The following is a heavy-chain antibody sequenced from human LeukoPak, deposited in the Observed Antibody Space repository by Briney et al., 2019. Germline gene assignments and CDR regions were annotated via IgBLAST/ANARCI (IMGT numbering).Heavy chain of an antibody. CDR2: INPYSGAT. Sequence: ASVTVSCKASGYTFTVYYMHWVRQAPGQGGEWMGWINPYSGATNYAQKFQGRVTMNRDTSISTAYMDLSSLKSDDTAVYYCARAHIGNDLFIDYWGQGTLVTVSS. J-gene: IGHJ4*02. CDR1: GYTFTVYY. CDR3: ARAHIGNDLFIDY. D-gene: IGHD2-21*01. V-gene: IGHV1-2*02.